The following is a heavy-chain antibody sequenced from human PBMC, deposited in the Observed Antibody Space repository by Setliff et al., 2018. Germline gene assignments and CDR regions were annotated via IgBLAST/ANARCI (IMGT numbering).Heavy chain of an antibody. CDR3: AREGVDTRSSTDYRYYMDV. CDR2: ISGYYNKT. CDR1: GFAFITYA. D-gene: IGHD5-18*01. J-gene: IGHJ6*03. Sequence: SVKVSCQASGFAFITYAITWVRQAPGQGLEWMGWISGYYNKTNYAQKFQDRVTMTTDTSTGTAYMELRSLKSDDTAVYYCAREGVDTRSSTDYRYYMDVWGKGTTVTV. V-gene: IGHV1-18*01.